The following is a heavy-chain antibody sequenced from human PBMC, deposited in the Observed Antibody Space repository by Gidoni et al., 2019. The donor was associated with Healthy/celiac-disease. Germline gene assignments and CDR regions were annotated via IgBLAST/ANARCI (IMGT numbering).Heavy chain of an antibody. J-gene: IGHJ6*02. V-gene: IGHV3-30*18. D-gene: IGHD3-22*01. CDR1: GFTFSSYG. CDR3: AKALPVITKRYYYYGMDV. Sequence: QVQLVESGGGVVQPGRSLRLSCAASGFTFSSYGMHWVRQAPGKGLEWVAVISYDGSNKYYADSVKGRFTISRDNSKNTLYLQMNSLRAEDTAVYYCAKALPVITKRYYYYGMDVWGQGTTVTVSS. CDR2: ISYDGSNK.